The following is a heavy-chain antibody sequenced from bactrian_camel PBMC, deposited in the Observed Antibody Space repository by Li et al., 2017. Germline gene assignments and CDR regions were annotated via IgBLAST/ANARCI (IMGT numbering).Heavy chain of an antibody. CDR3: NMCSSY. V-gene: IGHV3S53*01. CDR1: AYMYASND. J-gene: IGHJ4*01. Sequence: QVQLVESGGGSVQSGGSLRLSCEASAYMYASNDCMGWFRQAPGKPREGVAASCDVGSTYYAASVKGRFTISQVSAENTGYLQMNDLKPEDTAIYFCNMCSSYWGRGPRSPSP. D-gene: IGHD3*01. CDR2: SCDVGST.